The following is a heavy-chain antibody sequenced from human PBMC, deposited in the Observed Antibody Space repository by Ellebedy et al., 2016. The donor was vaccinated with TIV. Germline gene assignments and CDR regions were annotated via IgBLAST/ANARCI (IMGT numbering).Heavy chain of an antibody. CDR1: GFTFNSFA. D-gene: IGHD3-10*01. J-gene: IGHJ5*02. Sequence: ESLKISCVASGFTFNSFAMSWVRQPPGKGLEWIGEINHSGSTNYNPSLKSRVTISVDTSKNQFSLKLSSVTAADTAVYSCARRRGSLHYYGSGSQLKRWFDPWGQGTLVTVSS. CDR2: INHSGST. CDR3: ARRRGSLHYYGSGSQLKRWFDP. V-gene: IGHV4-34*01.